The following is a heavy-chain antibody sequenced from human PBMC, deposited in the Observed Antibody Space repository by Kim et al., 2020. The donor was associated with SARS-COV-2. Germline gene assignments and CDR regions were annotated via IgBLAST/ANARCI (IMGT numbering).Heavy chain of an antibody. CDR3: AREGSFRGDVLSYFDY. CDR1: GDTFSNYA. Sequence: SVKVSCKASGDTFSNYAFTWVRQAPGQGLEWMGGIIPIYGTLKYAQNFQGRVRITADESTRTAYMELSSLRSEDTAVYYCAREGSFRGDVLSYFDYWGQGTLVTVSS. J-gene: IGHJ4*02. V-gene: IGHV1-69*13. CDR2: IIPIYGTL. D-gene: IGHD2-8*01.